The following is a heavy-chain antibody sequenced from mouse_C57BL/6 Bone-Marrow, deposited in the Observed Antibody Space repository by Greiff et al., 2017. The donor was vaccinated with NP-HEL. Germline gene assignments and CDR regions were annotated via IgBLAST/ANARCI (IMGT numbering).Heavy chain of an antibody. CDR3: ARHAYGSSYYAMDY. V-gene: IGHV5-12*01. J-gene: IGHJ4*01. D-gene: IGHD1-1*01. CDR2: ISNGGGST. CDR1: GFTFSDYY. Sequence: DVMLVESGGGLVQPGGSLKLSCAASGFTFSDYYMYWVRQTPEKRLEWVAYISNGGGSTYYPDTVKGRFTISRDNAKNTLYLQMSRLKSEDTAMYYCARHAYGSSYYAMDYWGQGTSVTVSS.